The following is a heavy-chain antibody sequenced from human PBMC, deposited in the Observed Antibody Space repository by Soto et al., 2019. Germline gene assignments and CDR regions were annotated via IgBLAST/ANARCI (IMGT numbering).Heavy chain of an antibody. Sequence: EVQLLDSGGGLVRPGGSLRLSCAASGFTFSSYAMSWVRQAPGKGLEWVSSISGGGGSTFYPDSVKGRFTISRDNSKNTLYLQMNSLRAEDTAVYYCAKGTTVIKKFYFDYWGQGTLVTVSS. J-gene: IGHJ4*02. CDR1: GFTFSSYA. CDR2: ISGGGGST. CDR3: AKGTTVIKKFYFDY. D-gene: IGHD4-17*01. V-gene: IGHV3-23*01.